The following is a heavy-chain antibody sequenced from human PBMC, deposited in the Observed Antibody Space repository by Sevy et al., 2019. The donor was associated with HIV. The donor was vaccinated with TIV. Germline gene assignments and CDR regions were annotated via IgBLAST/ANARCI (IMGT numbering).Heavy chain of an antibody. J-gene: IGHJ6*03. V-gene: IGHV3-23*01. CDR3: AKGGGGHYDPDEIGYYFYYYNMDV. Sequence: GGSLRLSCAVSGFSFDSYGMTWVRQAPGKGLEWVSGISGSGTRTYYADSVKGRLRSSRDNSKNRLYLQMNSLSSEDTAIYYCAKGGGGHYDPDEIGYYFYYYNMDVWGKGTTVTVSS. CDR2: ISGSGTRT. D-gene: IGHD3-22*01. CDR1: GFSFDSYG.